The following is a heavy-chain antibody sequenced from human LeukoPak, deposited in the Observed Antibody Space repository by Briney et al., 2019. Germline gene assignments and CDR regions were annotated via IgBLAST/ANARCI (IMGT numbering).Heavy chain of an antibody. J-gene: IGHJ2*01. Sequence: PGGSLRLSCAAPEFTVRSNSMTWVRQAPGKGLEWVSRMNDDGSGISYADSVKGRFTISRDHAKNTLYLQMNSLRAEDTAVYYCARETTVSREWYFDLWGRGTLVTVAS. D-gene: IGHD4-17*01. V-gene: IGHV3-74*01. CDR1: EFTVRSNS. CDR2: MNDDGSGI. CDR3: ARETTVSREWYFDL.